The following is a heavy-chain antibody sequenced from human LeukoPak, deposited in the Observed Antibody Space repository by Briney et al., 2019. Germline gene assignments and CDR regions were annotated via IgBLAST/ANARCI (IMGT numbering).Heavy chain of an antibody. CDR1: GYTLTELS. CDR2: LDPEDGET. Sequence: ASVKVSCKVSGYTLTELSMHWVRQAPGKGLEWMGGLDPEDGETIYAQKFQGRVTMTEDTSTDTAYMELSSLRSEDTAVYYCATLGRSGSYYYYYYMDVWGKGTTVTVSS. CDR3: ATLGRSGSYYYYYYMDV. J-gene: IGHJ6*03. D-gene: IGHD1-26*01. V-gene: IGHV1-24*01.